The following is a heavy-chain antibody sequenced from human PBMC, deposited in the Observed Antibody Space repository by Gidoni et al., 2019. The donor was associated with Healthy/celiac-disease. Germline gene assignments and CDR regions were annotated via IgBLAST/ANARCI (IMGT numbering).Heavy chain of an antibody. CDR3: ARSGDWDYAFDI. J-gene: IGHJ3*02. D-gene: IGHD2-21*02. CDR1: GGSFSGYY. CDR2: INHSGST. Sequence: QVPLQQWCAGLLKPSATLSLTCAVYGGSFSGYYWSWIRQPPGKGLEWIGEINHSGSTNYNPSLKSRVTISVDTSKNQFSLKLSSVTAADTAVYYCARSGDWDYAFDIWGQGTMVTVSS. V-gene: IGHV4-34*01.